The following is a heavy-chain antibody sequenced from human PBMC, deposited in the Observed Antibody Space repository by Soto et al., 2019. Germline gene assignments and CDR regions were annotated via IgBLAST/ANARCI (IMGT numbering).Heavy chain of an antibody. CDR2: INAGNGNT. CDR1: GYTFTSYA. CDR3: ARGRQWVVVTAPFDY. Sequence: QVQLVQSGAEEKKPGASVKVSCKASGYTFTSYAMHWVRQAPGQRLEWMGWINAGNGNTKYSQKFQGRVTITRDTSASTAYMELSSLRSEDTAVYYCARGRQWVVVTAPFDYWGQGTLVTVSS. J-gene: IGHJ4*02. D-gene: IGHD2-21*02. V-gene: IGHV1-3*05.